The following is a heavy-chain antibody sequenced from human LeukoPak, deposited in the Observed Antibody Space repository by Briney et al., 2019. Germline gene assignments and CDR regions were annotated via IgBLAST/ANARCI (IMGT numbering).Heavy chain of an antibody. Sequence: GGSLRLSCAASGFTFSSYSMNWVRQAPGKGLEWVSSISSSSSYIYYADSVKGRFTISRDNAKNSLYLQMNSLRAEDTAVYYCARDLFYPMPSMRGNYGMDVWGQGTTVTVSS. V-gene: IGHV3-21*01. D-gene: IGHD2/OR15-2a*01. CDR1: GFTFSSYS. J-gene: IGHJ6*02. CDR3: ARDLFYPMPSMRGNYGMDV. CDR2: ISSSSSYI.